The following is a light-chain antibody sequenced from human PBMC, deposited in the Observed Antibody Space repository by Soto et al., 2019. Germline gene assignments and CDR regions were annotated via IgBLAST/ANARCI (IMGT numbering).Light chain of an antibody. V-gene: IGLV3-21*02. CDR2: DDR. CDR1: NIGGKS. J-gene: IGLJ1*01. CDR3: QVWDDISDHYA. Sequence: YELERGPPGSLSPGQKGSITCSGNNIGGKSVHWYQQKPGQAPVLVVYDDRDRPSGIPERFSGSNSGNTATLTISRVEALDEADESCQVWDDISDHYAFGTGTKV.